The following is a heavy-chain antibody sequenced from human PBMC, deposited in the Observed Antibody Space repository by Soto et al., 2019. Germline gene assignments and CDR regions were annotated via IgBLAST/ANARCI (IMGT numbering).Heavy chain of an antibody. Sequence: EVHLLESGGGLVHPGESLRLSCGASGFTFSSCVMTWVRQAPGKGLEWVSCITDSGTGTYYADSVKGRFTISRENSKNTMYLQMNNLRVEDTGVYYCAKGLINGRWYAEDWGQGTLVTVSS. V-gene: IGHV3-23*01. J-gene: IGHJ4*02. D-gene: IGHD6-13*01. CDR3: AKGLINGRWYAED. CDR1: GFTFSSCV. CDR2: ITDSGTGT.